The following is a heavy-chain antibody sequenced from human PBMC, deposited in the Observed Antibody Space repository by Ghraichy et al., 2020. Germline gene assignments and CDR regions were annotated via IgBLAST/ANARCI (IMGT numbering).Heavy chain of an antibody. Sequence: SETLSLTCAVSGGSISSSNWWSWVRQPPGKGLEWIGEIYHSGSTNYNPSLKSRVTISVDKSTNQFSLKLSSVTAADTAVYYCARRPSYYDILTGYYEDYWGQGTLVTVSS. J-gene: IGHJ4*02. CDR3: ARRPSYYDILTGYYEDY. V-gene: IGHV4-4*02. CDR1: GGSISSSNW. CDR2: IYHSGST. D-gene: IGHD3-9*01.